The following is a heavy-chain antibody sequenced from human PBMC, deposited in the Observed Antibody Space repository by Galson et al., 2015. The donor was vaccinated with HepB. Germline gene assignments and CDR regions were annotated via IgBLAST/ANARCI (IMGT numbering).Heavy chain of an antibody. V-gene: IGHV3-7*03. CDR3: ARFSRGGWSNSYYYGMDV. CDR2: IKQDGSEK. J-gene: IGHJ6*04. D-gene: IGHD6-19*01. Sequence: SLRLSCAASGFTFSSYWMSWVRQAPGKGLEWVANIKQDGSEKYYVDSVKGRFTISRDNAKNSLYLQMNSLRAEDTAVYYCARFSRGGWSNSYYYGMDVWGKVTTVTVSS. CDR1: GFTFSSYW.